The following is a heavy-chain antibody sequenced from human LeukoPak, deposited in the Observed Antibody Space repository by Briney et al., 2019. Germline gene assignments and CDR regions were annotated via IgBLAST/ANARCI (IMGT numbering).Heavy chain of an antibody. D-gene: IGHD2-15*01. V-gene: IGHV4-39*07. CDR3: ARVLVVVVAATAPNWFDP. CDR1: GGSISSSSYY. J-gene: IGHJ5*02. Sequence: SETLSLTCTVSGGSISSSSYYWGWIRQPPGKGLEWIGSIYYSGSTYYNPSLKSRVTISVDTSKNQFSLKLSSVTAADTAVYYCARVLVVVVAATAPNWFDPWGQGTLVTVSS. CDR2: IYYSGST.